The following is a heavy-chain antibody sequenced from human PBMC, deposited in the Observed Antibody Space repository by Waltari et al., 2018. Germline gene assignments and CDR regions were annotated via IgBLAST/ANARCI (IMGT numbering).Heavy chain of an antibody. J-gene: IGHJ4*02. CDR1: GFRVSYNY. Sequence: EVQLVDSGGGLIHPGGSLRLSCAASGFRVSYNYMRWVRQAPGRGLEWVSVSFAGGTTYYSDAVKGRFTMSRDDSRNTLYLQMNSLAADDTAVYYCARAGLGSPLEWQRLFDSWGQGTLVTVSS. CDR3: ARAGLGSPLEWQRLFDS. V-gene: IGHV3-53*01. CDR2: SFAGGTT. D-gene: IGHD3-3*01.